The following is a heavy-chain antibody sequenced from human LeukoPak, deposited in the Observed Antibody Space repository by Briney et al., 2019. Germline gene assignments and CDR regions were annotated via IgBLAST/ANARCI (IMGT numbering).Heavy chain of an antibody. V-gene: IGHV1-2*02. D-gene: IGHD6-19*01. CDR2: INPNIGGT. CDR1: GYSSYAYY. CDR3: LRDGGRGWEFDY. Sequence: ASVKVSCTPSGYSSYAYYVHWVRQAPGQGLEWMGWINPNIGGTHYAQKFQGRVTMTRDTPISTAYMDLSRLTSDDTGVYYCLRDGGRGWEFDYWGQGTLATVSS. J-gene: IGHJ4*02.